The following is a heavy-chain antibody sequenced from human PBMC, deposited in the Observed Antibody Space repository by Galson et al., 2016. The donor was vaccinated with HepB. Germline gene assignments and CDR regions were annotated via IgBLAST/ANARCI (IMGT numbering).Heavy chain of an antibody. CDR1: GYTFNTFS. CDR3: ARQSRNSFDV. D-gene: IGHD2/OR15-2a*01. Sequence: SVKVSCKASGYTFNTFSMNWVRQAPGQGLEWMGWIHTNTGTPTYAQGFTGRFGFSLDSSVSTAYLQITSLKAEDTAVYFCARQSRNSFDVWGQGTTVTVSS. V-gene: IGHV7-4-1*02. CDR2: IHTNTGTP. J-gene: IGHJ6*02.